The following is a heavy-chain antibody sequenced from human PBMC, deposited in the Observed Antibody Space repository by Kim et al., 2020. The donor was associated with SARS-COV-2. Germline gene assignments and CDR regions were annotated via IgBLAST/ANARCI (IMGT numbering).Heavy chain of an antibody. CDR1: GGSISSYY. CDR2: IYYSGST. V-gene: IGHV4-59*01. J-gene: IGHJ4*02. CDR3: ARARGITIFGVVSNFDY. Sequence: SETLSLTCTVSGGSISSYYWSWIRQPPGKGLEWIGYIYYSGSTNYNPSLKNRVTISVDTSKNQFSLKLSSVTAADTAVYYCARARGITIFGVVSNFDYWGQGTLVTVSS. D-gene: IGHD3-3*01.